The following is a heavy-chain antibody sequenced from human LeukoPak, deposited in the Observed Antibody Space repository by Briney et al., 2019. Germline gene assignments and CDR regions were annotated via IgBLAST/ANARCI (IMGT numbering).Heavy chain of an antibody. J-gene: IGHJ4*02. CDR1: GYIFTTYF. D-gene: IGHD3-16*02. CDR2: INPSGGST. V-gene: IGHV1-46*01. Sequence: ASVKVSCKAFGYIFTTYFLQWVRQAPGQGLEWMGIINPSGGSTAYAQKFQGRVTMTRDTSTNTVYMALSSLKSEDTAVYYCATSGVIPFGGLIVPSLDYWGQGTLVTVSS. CDR3: ATSGVIPFGGLIVPSLDY.